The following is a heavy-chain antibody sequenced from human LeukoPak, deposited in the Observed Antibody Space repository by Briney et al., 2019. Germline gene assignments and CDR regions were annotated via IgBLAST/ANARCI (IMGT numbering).Heavy chain of an antibody. V-gene: IGHV1-69*06. Sequence: SVKVSCKASGGTFSSYAISWVRQAPGQGLEWMGGIIPIFGTADYAQKFQGRVTITADKSTSAAYMELSSLRSEDTAVYYCARDGSGEWLLLTWGQGTLVTVSS. J-gene: IGHJ5*02. CDR1: GGTFSSYA. D-gene: IGHD3-22*01. CDR2: IIPIFGTA. CDR3: ARDGSGEWLLLT.